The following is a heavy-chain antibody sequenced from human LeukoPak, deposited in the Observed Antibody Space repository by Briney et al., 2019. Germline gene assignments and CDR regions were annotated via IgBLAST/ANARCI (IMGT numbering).Heavy chain of an antibody. CDR3: ASRYGSGRRFDY. J-gene: IGHJ4*02. V-gene: IGHV4-59*08. CDR1: CASISGYY. CDR2: VYYTGST. Sequence: SETLSLTCPVSCASISGYYWSWVRQPPGEGLEWVGYVYYTGSTRYNPSLETRVTMSADTSKNQFSLKLSSVTAADTAVYYCASRYGSGRRFDYWGQGTLVTVSS. D-gene: IGHD3-10*01.